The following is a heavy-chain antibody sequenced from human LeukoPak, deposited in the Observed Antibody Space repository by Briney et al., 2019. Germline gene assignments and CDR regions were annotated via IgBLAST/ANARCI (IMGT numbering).Heavy chain of an antibody. CDR1: GFTFSSYS. CDR2: ISSSSSYI. CDR3: ARVRERYFDRLRNGMDV. D-gene: IGHD3-9*01. J-gene: IGHJ6*02. V-gene: IGHV3-21*04. Sequence: GGSLRLSCAASGFTFSSYSMNWVRQAPGKGLEWVSSISSSSSYIYYADSVKGRFTISRDNAKNSLYLQMNSLRAEDTAVYYCARVRERYFDRLRNGMDVWGQGTTVTVSS.